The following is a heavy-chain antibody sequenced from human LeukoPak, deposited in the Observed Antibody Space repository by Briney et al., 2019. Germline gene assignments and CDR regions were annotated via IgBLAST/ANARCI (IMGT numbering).Heavy chain of an antibody. CDR2: ISGSGGST. CDR3: AKDPAYYGDYEPSFDY. D-gene: IGHD4-17*01. V-gene: IGHV3-23*01. CDR1: GFTFSSYS. Sequence: GGSLRLSCAASGFTFSSYSMNWVRQAPGKGLEWVSAISGSGGSTYYADSVKGRFTISRDNSKNTLYLQMNSLRAEDTAVQYCAKDPAYYGDYEPSFDYWGQGTLVTVSS. J-gene: IGHJ4*02.